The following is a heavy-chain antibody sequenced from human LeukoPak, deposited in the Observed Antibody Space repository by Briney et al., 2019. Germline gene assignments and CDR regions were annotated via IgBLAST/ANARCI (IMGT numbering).Heavy chain of an antibody. CDR3: ARKRITMVRGVRGAFDI. V-gene: IGHV4-34*01. D-gene: IGHD3-10*01. CDR1: GGSFSGYY. CDR2: INHSGST. Sequence: SETLSLTCAVYGGSFSGYYRSWIRQPPGKGLEWIGEINHSGSTNYNPSLKSRVTISVDTSKNQFSLKLSSVTAADTAVYYCARKRITMVRGVRGAFDIWGQGTMVTVSS. J-gene: IGHJ3*02.